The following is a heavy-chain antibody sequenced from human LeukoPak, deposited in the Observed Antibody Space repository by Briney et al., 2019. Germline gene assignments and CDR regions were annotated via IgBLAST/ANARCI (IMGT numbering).Heavy chain of an antibody. CDR2: ISSGSGYI. CDR3: ARIDGYCSSASCYSRLDY. Sequence: GGSLRLSCAASGFTFSSYSMNWVRQAPGTGLEWVSYISSGSGYIHYAGSVKGRFTISRDNAKNSLYLQMNSLRAEDTGIYYCARIDGYCSSASCYSRLDYWGQGILVTVPS. D-gene: IGHD2-2*03. J-gene: IGHJ4*02. CDR1: GFTFSSYS. V-gene: IGHV3-21*04.